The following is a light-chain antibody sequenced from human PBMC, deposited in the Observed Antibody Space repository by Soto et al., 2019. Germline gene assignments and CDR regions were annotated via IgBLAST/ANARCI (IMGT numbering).Light chain of an antibody. CDR3: QQYSSSTT. Sequence: DIQLTQSPAFLSASVGDRVTITCRASQDISSTLAWYQQEPGKPPRLLIYAASTLQNGVPSRFSGSGSGTEFTLTISSQQPEDFASYYCQQYSSSTTFGQGTKVEIK. J-gene: IGKJ1*01. V-gene: IGKV1-9*01. CDR1: QDISST. CDR2: AAS.